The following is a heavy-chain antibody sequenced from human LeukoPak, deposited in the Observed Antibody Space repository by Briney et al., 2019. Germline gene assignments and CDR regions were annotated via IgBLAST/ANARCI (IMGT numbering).Heavy chain of an antibody. CDR1: GFTFSRYT. Sequence: GGSLRLSCSASGFTFSRYTIHWVRQAPGKGLEYVSAIGTNGGSRYYADSVKGRFAISRDNSKNTLYLQMNSLRAEDTAVYYCARDIVPAAVDHFDYWGQGALVTVSS. CDR3: ARDIVPAAVDHFDY. D-gene: IGHD2-2*01. CDR2: IGTNGGSR. J-gene: IGHJ4*02. V-gene: IGHV3-64*04.